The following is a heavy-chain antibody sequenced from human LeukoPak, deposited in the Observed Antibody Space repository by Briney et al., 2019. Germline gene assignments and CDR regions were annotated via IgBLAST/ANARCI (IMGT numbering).Heavy chain of an antibody. CDR2: IYHSGST. CDR3: ARGPNDFDY. J-gene: IGHJ4*02. Sequence: SETLSLTCTVSGYSISSGYYWGWIRQPPGKGLEWIGRIYHSGSTYYNPSLKSRVTISVDTSKNQFSPKLSSVTAADTAVYYCARGPNDFDYWGQGTLVTVSS. CDR1: GYSISSGYY. V-gene: IGHV4-38-2*02.